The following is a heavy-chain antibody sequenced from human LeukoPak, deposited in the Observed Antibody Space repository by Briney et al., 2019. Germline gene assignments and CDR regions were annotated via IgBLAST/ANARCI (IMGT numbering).Heavy chain of an antibody. D-gene: IGHD4-11*01. CDR2: IYYSGST. J-gene: IGHJ4*02. CDR3: ARRYSNYVDFDY. Sequence: SETLSLTCTVSGGSISSSSYYWGWIRQPPGKGLEWIGSIYYSGSTYYNPSLKSRVTISVDTSKNQFSLKLSSVTAADTAVYYCARRYSNYVDFDYWGQGTLVTVSS. CDR1: GGSISSSSYY. V-gene: IGHV4-39*01.